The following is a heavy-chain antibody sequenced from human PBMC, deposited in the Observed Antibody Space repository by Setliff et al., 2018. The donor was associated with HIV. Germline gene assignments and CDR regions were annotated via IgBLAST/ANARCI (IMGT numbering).Heavy chain of an antibody. CDR2: IIPIFGTR. D-gene: IGHD3-3*01. J-gene: IGHJ4*02. CDR3: ARAPTLTFWSGYQHFDY. CDR1: GGTFSTYA. V-gene: IGHV1-69*13. Sequence: GASVKVSCKASGGTFSTYAINWVRQAPGQGLEWMGGIIPIFGTRNYAQKFQGRVTISAAESTSTAYMELSSLRSEDTAVYYCARAPTLTFWSGYQHFDYWGQGTLVTVSS.